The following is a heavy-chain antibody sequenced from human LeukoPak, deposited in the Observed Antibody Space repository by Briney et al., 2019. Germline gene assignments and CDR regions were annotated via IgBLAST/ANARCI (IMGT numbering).Heavy chain of an antibody. V-gene: IGHV3-30*18. D-gene: IGHD3-22*01. CDR2: ISYDGSNK. Sequence: PGGSLRLSCAASGFTFSSYGMHWVRQAPGRGLEWVAVISYDGSNKYYADSVKGRFTISRDNSKNTLYLQMYSLRAEDTAVYYCAKMVDPRGYYYDSSGYYTPFDYWGQGTLVTVSS. CDR3: AKMVDPRGYYYDSSGYYTPFDY. CDR1: GFTFSSYG. J-gene: IGHJ4*02.